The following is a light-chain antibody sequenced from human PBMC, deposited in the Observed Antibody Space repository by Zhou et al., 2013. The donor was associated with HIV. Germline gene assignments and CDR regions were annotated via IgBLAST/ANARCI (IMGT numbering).Light chain of an antibody. CDR3: QQYNNWPLT. CDR2: GAS. CDR1: QSVTSN. Sequence: KVMTQSPATLSVSPGERVTLSCRASQSVTSNLAWYQQKPGQAPRLLIYGASTRATDIPARFSGSGSGTEFTLTISSMKSEDSAVYYCQQYNNWPLTFGEGPRWRSN. J-gene: IGKJ4*01. V-gene: IGKV3-15*01.